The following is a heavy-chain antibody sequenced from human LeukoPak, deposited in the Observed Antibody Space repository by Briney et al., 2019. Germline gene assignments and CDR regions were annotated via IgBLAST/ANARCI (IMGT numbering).Heavy chain of an antibody. CDR3: AKDKVAAAGPYYSDF. CDR1: GFTFSSYA. CDR2: ISGSGASA. J-gene: IGHJ4*02. D-gene: IGHD6-13*01. V-gene: IGHV3-23*01. Sequence: PGGSLRLSCAASGFTFSSYAMSWVRQAPGKGLEWVSGISGSGASANYADSVKGRFTISRDFSKNTLDLQMRSLRAEDTAVYYCAKDKVAAAGPYYSDFWGQGALVTVSS.